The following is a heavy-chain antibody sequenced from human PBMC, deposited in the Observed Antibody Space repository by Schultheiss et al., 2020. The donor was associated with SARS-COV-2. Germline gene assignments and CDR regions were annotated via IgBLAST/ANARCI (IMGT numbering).Heavy chain of an antibody. CDR2: ISGSGGST. D-gene: IGHD3-22*01. Sequence: GGSLRLSCAASGFTFSSYAMSWVRQAPGKGLEWVSAISGSGGSTYYADSVKGRFTISRDNSKNTLYLQMNSLRAEDTAVYYCAKGSLGITMIVVVILAEWGQGTLVTVSS. CDR1: GFTFSSYA. J-gene: IGHJ4*02. V-gene: IGHV3-23*01. CDR3: AKGSLGITMIVVVILAE.